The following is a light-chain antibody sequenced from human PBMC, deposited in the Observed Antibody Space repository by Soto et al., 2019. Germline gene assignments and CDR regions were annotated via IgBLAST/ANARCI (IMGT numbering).Light chain of an antibody. J-gene: IGLJ1*01. CDR3: CSYATDSTYV. Sequence: QSVLTQPASVSGSPGQSITISCTGTSSDVGGYNYVSWYQQHPGKAPKFMIYEVSNRPSGVSNRFSGSKSGNTASLTISGLQAEDEAEYYCCSYATDSTYVFGTGTKVTVL. CDR1: SSDVGGYNY. V-gene: IGLV2-14*01. CDR2: EVS.